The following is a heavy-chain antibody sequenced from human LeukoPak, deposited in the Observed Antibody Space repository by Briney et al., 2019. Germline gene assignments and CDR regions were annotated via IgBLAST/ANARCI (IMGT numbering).Heavy chain of an antibody. J-gene: IGHJ4*02. V-gene: IGHV3-7*03. CDR3: ARDRSYGSFDF. Sequence: GGSLRLSCVASGFTFSSYYMSWVRQAPGKGLEWVANIKQDGSEIYYVDSVKGRFTISRDNAKNALYLQMNSLTAEDTALYHCARDRSYGSFDFWGQGTLVTVSS. D-gene: IGHD5-18*01. CDR2: IKQDGSEI. CDR1: GFTFSSYY.